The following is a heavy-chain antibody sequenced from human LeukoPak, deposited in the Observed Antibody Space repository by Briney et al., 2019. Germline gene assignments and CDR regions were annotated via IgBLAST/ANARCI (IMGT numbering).Heavy chain of an antibody. Sequence: SETLSLTCTASGGSISSYYWSWIRQPPGKGLEWIGYIYYSGSTNYNPSLKSRVTISVDTSKNQFSLKLSSVTAADTAVYYCARITGFGEFLYYYYGMDVWGKGTTVTVSS. V-gene: IGHV4-59*01. CDR2: IYYSGST. CDR3: ARITGFGEFLYYYYGMDV. J-gene: IGHJ6*04. CDR1: GGSISSYY. D-gene: IGHD3-10*01.